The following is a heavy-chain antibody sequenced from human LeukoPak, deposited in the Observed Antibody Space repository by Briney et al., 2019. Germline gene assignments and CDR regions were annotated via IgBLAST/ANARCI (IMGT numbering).Heavy chain of an antibody. V-gene: IGHV1-8*01. D-gene: IGHD3-10*01. CDR2: MNPSSGNT. CDR1: GYTFTSYD. J-gene: IGHJ4*02. CDR3: ARGGVLLWFGETYRPIDY. Sequence: ASVKVSCKASGYTFTSYDINWVRQATGQGLEWMGWMNPSSGNTGYAQKFQGRVTMTRNTSISTAYMELSSLRSEDTAVYYCARGGVLLWFGETYRPIDYWGQGTLVTVSS.